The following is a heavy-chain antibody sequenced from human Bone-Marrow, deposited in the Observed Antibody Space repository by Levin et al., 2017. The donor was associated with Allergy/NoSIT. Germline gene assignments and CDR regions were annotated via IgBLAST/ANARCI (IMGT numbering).Heavy chain of an antibody. J-gene: IGHJ2*01. V-gene: IGHV4-4*08. D-gene: IGHD3-10*01. CDR2: IDTYGST. Sequence: SCTVSGDSLSSFYWNWIRQPPGKGLEWIGYIDTYGSTNYNPSLKSRVTISLDTSKNQFSLKLSSVTAADTAVYYCARRGSGSGTYYNRYFDRWGRGTLVTVSS. CDR3: ARRGSGSGTYYNRYFDR. CDR1: GDSLSSFY.